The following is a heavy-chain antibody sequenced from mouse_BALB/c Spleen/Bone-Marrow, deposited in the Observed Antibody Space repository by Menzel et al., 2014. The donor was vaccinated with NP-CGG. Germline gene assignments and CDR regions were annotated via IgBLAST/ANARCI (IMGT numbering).Heavy chain of an antibody. V-gene: IGHV1-54*01. CDR3: ARFTRDD. CDR1: GYAFTDYL. CDR2: INPGIGGT. J-gene: IGHJ2*01. Sequence: VQLQQSGDELVRPGTSVKVSCKASGYAFTDYLIEWFKQRPGQGLEWIGRINPGIGGTTYNAKFKGKATLTADKSSTTAYMLLSSLTSDDSAVYFCARFTRDDWGQGTTLTVSS.